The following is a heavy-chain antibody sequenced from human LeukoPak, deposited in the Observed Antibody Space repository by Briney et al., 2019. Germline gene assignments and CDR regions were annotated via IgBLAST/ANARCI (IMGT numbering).Heavy chain of an antibody. Sequence: PGGSLRLSCEASGFTFSNVWMHWVRQAPGKGLAWVSYILSDGSMTNYADNVKGRFTVSRDNAKNTVYLQMNSLRVEDTAVYYCATDGSYALGGWGQGTLATVSS. V-gene: IGHV3-74*01. CDR3: ATDGSYALGG. D-gene: IGHD3-16*01. CDR1: GFTFSNVW. J-gene: IGHJ4*02. CDR2: ILSDGSMT.